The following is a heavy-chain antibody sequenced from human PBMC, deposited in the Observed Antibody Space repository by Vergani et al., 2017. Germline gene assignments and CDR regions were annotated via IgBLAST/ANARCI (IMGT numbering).Heavy chain of an antibody. CDR3: AKARDPNCKGGNCYSYYYGLDL. D-gene: IGHD2-21*01. CDR1: GFTFSACP. J-gene: IGHJ6*02. CDR2: ISGSGGNT. Sequence: EVQLVESGGGLVQPGGSLRLSCAASGFTFSACPMTWVRQAPGKGLEWVSAISGSGGNTFYTDSVKGRFTISRDNSKDTLYLQMNSLRVEDTAIYYCAKARDPNCKGGNCYSYYYGLDLWGQGTTVTVSS. V-gene: IGHV3-23*04.